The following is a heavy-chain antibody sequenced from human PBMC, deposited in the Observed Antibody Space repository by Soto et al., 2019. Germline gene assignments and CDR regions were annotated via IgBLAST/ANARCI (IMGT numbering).Heavy chain of an antibody. D-gene: IGHD3-22*01. Sequence: GGSLRLSCAASGLTFSSYAMRWVRQAPGKGLEWVSGISGSGGNTHYADSVKGRFTVSRDNSKNTLYLQMNSLRAEDTALYYCAKDKESYWDSGYYNGMDVWGQGTTVTVSS. CDR3: AKDKESYWDSGYYNGMDV. J-gene: IGHJ6*02. CDR1: GLTFSSYA. V-gene: IGHV3-23*01. CDR2: ISGSGGNT.